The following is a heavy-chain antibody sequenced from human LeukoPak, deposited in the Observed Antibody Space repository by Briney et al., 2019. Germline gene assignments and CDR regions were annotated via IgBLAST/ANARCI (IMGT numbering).Heavy chain of an antibody. V-gene: IGHV1-2*02. D-gene: IGHD6-25*01. CDR1: GYTFTDYY. J-gene: IGHJ4*02. CDR3: ARGKQVQRRKAWYFDY. CDR2: INPNSGGT. Sequence: ASVTVSCKASGYTFTDYYMHWVRQAPGQGLEWMGWINPNSGGTNYAQKFQGRVTMTRDTSISTAYMELSRLRSDDTAVYYCARGKQVQRRKAWYFDYWGQGTLVTVSS.